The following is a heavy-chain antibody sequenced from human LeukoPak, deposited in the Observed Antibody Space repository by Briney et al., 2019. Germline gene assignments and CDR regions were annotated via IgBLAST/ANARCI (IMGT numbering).Heavy chain of an antibody. Sequence: GGSLRLSCAASGFTFSDYYMSWLRQAPGKGLEWVSYISSSSSYTNYADSVKGRFTISRDNAKNSLYLQMNSLRAEDTAVYYCARSSAYCSSTSCPTYYYGMDVWGKGTTVTVSS. CDR1: GFTFSDYY. J-gene: IGHJ6*04. CDR3: ARSSAYCSSTSCPTYYYGMDV. V-gene: IGHV3-11*06. D-gene: IGHD2-2*01. CDR2: ISSSSSYT.